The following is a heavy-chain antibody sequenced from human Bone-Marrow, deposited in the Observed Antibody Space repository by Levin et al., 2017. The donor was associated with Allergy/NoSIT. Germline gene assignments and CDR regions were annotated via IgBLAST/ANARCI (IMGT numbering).Heavy chain of an antibody. CDR1: GFYFGSYS. J-gene: IGHJ4*02. V-gene: IGHV3-48*02. CDR2: ISSSGNAV. CDR3: ARAIAVAGPFDY. Sequence: PGGSLRLSCAGSGFYFGSYSMNWVRQVPGKGLTWIAYISSSGNAVYYADSVRGRFTVSRDNAKNSVYLQMDSLRDEDTAVYYCARAIAVAGPFDYWGQGILVTVSS. D-gene: IGHD6-19*01.